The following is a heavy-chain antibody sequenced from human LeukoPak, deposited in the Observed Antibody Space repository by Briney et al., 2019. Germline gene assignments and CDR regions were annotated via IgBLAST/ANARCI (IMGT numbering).Heavy chain of an antibody. D-gene: IGHD3-22*01. CDR1: GFTFSRFW. J-gene: IGHJ4*02. Sequence: GSLRLSCAASGFTFSRFWMSWVRQAPGKGLEWVANIKEDGSEKYYVDSVKGRFTISRDNAINSLYLQMNSLRAKDTAMYYCAVYYYDSTAFNYWGQGTLVTVSS. V-gene: IGHV3-7*01. CDR3: AVYYYDSTAFNY. CDR2: IKEDGSEK.